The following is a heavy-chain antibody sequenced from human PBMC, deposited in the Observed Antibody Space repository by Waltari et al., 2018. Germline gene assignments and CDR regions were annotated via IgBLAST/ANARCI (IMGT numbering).Heavy chain of an antibody. CDR2: IYWNDDK. CDR1: GFSLSTSGVG. Sequence: QITLKESGPTLVKPTQTLTLTCTFSGFSLSTSGVGVGWIRQPPGKALEWLALIYWNDDKRYSPSLKSRLTITKDTSKNQVVLTMTNMDPVDTATYYCAHRREWAYCSGGSCYSGWYFDLWGRGTLVTVSS. V-gene: IGHV2-5*01. D-gene: IGHD2-15*01. CDR3: AHRREWAYCSGGSCYSGWYFDL. J-gene: IGHJ2*01.